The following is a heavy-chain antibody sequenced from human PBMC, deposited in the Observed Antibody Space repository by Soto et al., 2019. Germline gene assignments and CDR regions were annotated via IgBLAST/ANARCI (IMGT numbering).Heavy chain of an antibody. CDR3: AKNYGDYTYYHYYMDV. CDR2: ISGSGGSK. V-gene: IGHV3-23*01. D-gene: IGHD4-17*01. Sequence: GGSLRLSCAASGFTFSSYAMSWVRQAPGKGLEWVSAISGSGGSKYYADSVKGRFTISRDNSRNTLYLQMNSLRAEDTAVYYCAKNYGDYTYYHYYMDVWGKGTTVTVSS. J-gene: IGHJ6*03. CDR1: GFTFSSYA.